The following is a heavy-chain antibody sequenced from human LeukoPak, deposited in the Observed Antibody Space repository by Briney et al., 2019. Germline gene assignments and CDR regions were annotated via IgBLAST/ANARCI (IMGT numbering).Heavy chain of an antibody. V-gene: IGHV1-18*01. J-gene: IGHJ4*02. CDR2: ISAYNGNT. CDR3: ARDDWLGYCSGGSCLVDY. CDR1: GYTFTSYG. Sequence: APVKVSCKASGYTFTSYGISWVRQAPGQGLEWMGWISAYNGNTNYAQKLQGRVTMTTDTSTSTAYMELRSLRSDDTAVYYCARDDWLGYCSGGSCLVDYWGQGTLVTVSS. D-gene: IGHD2-15*01.